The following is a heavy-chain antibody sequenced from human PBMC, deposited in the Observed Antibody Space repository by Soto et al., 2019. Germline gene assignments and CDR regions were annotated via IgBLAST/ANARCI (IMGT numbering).Heavy chain of an antibody. CDR2: IIPIFGTA. Sequence: SEKVSCKASGGTFSSYAISWVRQAPGQGLEWMGGIIPIFGTANYAQKFQGRVTITADESTSTAYMELSSLRSEDTAVYYCARTPYIAVADRYYFDYWGQGTLVTVSS. CDR1: GGTFSSYA. V-gene: IGHV1-69*13. CDR3: ARTPYIAVADRYYFDY. D-gene: IGHD6-19*01. J-gene: IGHJ4*02.